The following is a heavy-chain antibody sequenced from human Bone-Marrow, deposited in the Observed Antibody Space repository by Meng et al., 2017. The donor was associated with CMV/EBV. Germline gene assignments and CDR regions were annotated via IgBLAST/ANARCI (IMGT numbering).Heavy chain of an antibody. Sequence: GESLKISCAASGFTFSSYSMNWVRQAPGKGLEWVSSISSSSSYIYYADSVKGRFTISRDNAKNSLYLQMNSLRADDTAVYYCARRQYQLVGLAAFDIWGQGTMVTVSS. J-gene: IGHJ3*02. CDR3: ARRQYQLVGLAAFDI. CDR1: GFTFSSYS. D-gene: IGHD2-2*01. CDR2: ISSSSSYI. V-gene: IGHV3-21*04.